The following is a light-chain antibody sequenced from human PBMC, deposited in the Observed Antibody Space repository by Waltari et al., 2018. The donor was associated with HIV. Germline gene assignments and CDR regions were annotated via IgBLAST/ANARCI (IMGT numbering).Light chain of an antibody. CDR1: TSDLGTYNY. V-gene: IGLV2-14*03. J-gene: IGLJ3*02. CDR3: SSYSTNTNNSPWV. Sequence: QSALAQPASVSGSPGQSITISCTGTTSDLGTYNYVSWYQQHPGKGPKLVIFDVIHRPSGISDRFSGSRSGNTASLTISGLRAEDEADYFCSSYSTNTNNSPWVFGGGTKVTVL. CDR2: DVI.